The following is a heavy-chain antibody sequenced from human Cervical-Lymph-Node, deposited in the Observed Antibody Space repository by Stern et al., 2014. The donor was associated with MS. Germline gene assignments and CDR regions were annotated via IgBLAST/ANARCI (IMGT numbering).Heavy chain of an antibody. V-gene: IGHV4-30-2*01. D-gene: IGHD6-19*01. Sequence: QVQLQESGSGLVKPSQTLSLTCAVSGGSISIGGYSWNWIRQLPGKGLEWIGNIYHSGNTNYSPSLKSRVTIALDKSNNQFSLRLNSVAAADTAVYFCARGRGSGWYFNNHGMDVWGQGTTVAVSS. CDR2: IYHSGNT. CDR3: ARGRGSGWYFNNHGMDV. J-gene: IGHJ6*02. CDR1: GGSISIGGYS.